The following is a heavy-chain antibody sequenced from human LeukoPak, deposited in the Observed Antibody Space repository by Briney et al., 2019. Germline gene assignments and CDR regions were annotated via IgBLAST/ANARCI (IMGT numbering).Heavy chain of an antibody. J-gene: IGHJ4*02. CDR3: ARSTTSGLLGGYLDD. Sequence: SETLSLTCSVSGGSISGYYWSWIRQPPGKGLEWIGYIYYSGSNNYNPSLESRAAISVDTSKNHFSLTLSFVTVADTAVYYCARSTTSGLLGGYLDDWGRRTIVNVSS. V-gene: IGHV4-59*01. CDR1: GGSISGYY. CDR2: IYYSGSN. D-gene: IGHD1-26*01.